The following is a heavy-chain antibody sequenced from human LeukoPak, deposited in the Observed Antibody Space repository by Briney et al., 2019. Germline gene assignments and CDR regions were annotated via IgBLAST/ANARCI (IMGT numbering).Heavy chain of an antibody. CDR1: GGSFSGYY. CDR3: AVDYGDYGAFDI. V-gene: IGHV4-34*01. Sequence: SETLSLTCAVYGGSFSGYYWSWIRQPPGKGLEWIGEINHSGSTNYNPPLKSRVTISVDTSKNQFSLELSSVTAADTAVYYCAVDYGDYGAFDIWGQGTMVTVSS. J-gene: IGHJ3*02. D-gene: IGHD4-17*01. CDR2: INHSGST.